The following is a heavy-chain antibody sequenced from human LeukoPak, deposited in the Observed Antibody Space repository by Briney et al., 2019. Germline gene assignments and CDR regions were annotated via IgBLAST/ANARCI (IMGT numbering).Heavy chain of an antibody. V-gene: IGHV4-38-2*01. CDR2: IYHSGST. Sequence: SETLSLTCAVSGYSISSGYYWGWIRQPPGKGLERIGSIYHSGSTYYNPSLKSRVTISVDTSKNQFSLKLSSVTAADTAVYYCARLRCSSTSCYLGYYFDYWGQGTLVTVSS. D-gene: IGHD2-2*01. CDR1: GYSISSGYY. J-gene: IGHJ4*02. CDR3: ARLRCSSTSCYLGYYFDY.